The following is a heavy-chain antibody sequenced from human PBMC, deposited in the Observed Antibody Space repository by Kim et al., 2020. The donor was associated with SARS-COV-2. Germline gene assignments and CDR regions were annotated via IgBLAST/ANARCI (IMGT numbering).Heavy chain of an antibody. D-gene: IGHD2-15*01. CDR3: ARTLGYCSGGSCYSSYYYGMDV. CDR2: ISYDGSNK. J-gene: IGHJ6*04. Sequence: GGSLRLSCVASGFTFSSYAMHWVRQAPGKRLEWVSVISYDGSNKYYADSVKGRFTISRDNSKNTLYLQMNSLRAEDTAVYYCARTLGYCSGGSCYSSYYYGMDVWGEGTTVTVSS. V-gene: IGHV3-30*04. CDR1: GFTFSSYA.